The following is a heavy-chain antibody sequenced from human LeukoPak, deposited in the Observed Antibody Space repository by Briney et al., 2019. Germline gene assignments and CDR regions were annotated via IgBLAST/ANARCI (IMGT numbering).Heavy chain of an antibody. CDR1: GGSITTSGHY. J-gene: IGHJ4*02. Sequence: SETLSLTCTVSGGSITTSGHYWGWIRQPPGKGLEWIGSIDYREKTTYNPSLKSRVTVSADTSRNQFSLKLSSVTATDTAVYYCANYVSGTMRDYWGQGTLVTVSS. V-gene: IGHV4-39*01. D-gene: IGHD3-16*01. CDR2: IDYREKT. CDR3: ANYVSGTMRDY.